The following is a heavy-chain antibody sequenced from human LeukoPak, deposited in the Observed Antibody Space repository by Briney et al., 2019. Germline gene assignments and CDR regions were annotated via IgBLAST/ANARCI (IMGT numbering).Heavy chain of an antibody. CDR2: IYSGGST. CDR1: GFTVSSNY. D-gene: IGHD3-16*01. CDR3: AKGPQGEFDY. V-gene: IGHV3-66*01. Sequence: PGGSLRPSCAASGFTVSSNYMSWVRQAPGKGLEWVSVIYSGGSTYYADSVKGRFTISRDNSKNTLYLQMNSLRAEDTAVYYCAKGPQGEFDYWGQGTLVTVSS. J-gene: IGHJ4*02.